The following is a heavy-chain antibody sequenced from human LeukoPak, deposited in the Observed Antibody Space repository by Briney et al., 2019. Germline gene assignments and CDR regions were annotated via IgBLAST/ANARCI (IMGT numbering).Heavy chain of an antibody. Sequence: PGGSLRLSCAASGFTFSTYAMSWVRQAPGKGLEWVSAISGSDGSTYYADSVKGRFTISRDNSKNTLFLQMNSLRGEDTAVYYCAKPEASAVEVIDYWGQGTLVTVSS. D-gene: IGHD6-13*01. J-gene: IGHJ4*02. CDR2: ISGSDGST. CDR3: AKPEASAVEVIDY. V-gene: IGHV3-23*01. CDR1: GFTFSTYA.